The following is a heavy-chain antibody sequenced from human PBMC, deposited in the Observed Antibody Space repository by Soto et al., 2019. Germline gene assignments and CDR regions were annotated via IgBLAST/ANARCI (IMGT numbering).Heavy chain of an antibody. CDR1: GGSISSYY. J-gene: IGHJ6*02. V-gene: IGHV4-59*01. Sequence: SETLSLTCTVSGGSISSYYWSWIRQPPGKGLEWIGYIYYSGSTNYSPSLKSRVTISVDTSKNQFSLKLSSVTAADTAVYYCARLRFLEVYHYGMDVWGQGTTVTVSS. CDR3: ARLRFLEVYHYGMDV. D-gene: IGHD3-3*01. CDR2: IYYSGST.